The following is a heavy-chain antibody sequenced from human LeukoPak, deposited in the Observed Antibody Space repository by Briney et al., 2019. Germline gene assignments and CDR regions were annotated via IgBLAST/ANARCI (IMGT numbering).Heavy chain of an antibody. CDR1: GFTFSDYY. CDR3: ARSRITMVRGDLMGCWFDP. Sequence: GGSLRLSCAASGFTFSDYYMSWIRQAPGKGLEWVSYISSSGSTIYYADSVKGRFTISRDNAKNSLYLQMNSLRAEDTAVYYCARSRITMVRGDLMGCWFDPWGQGTLVTVSS. J-gene: IGHJ5*02. V-gene: IGHV3-11*01. CDR2: ISSSGSTI. D-gene: IGHD3-10*01.